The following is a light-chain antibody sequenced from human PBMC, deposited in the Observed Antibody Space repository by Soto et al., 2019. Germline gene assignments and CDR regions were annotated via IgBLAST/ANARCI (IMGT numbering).Light chain of an antibody. CDR3: QQYNYLIT. J-gene: IGKJ5*01. CDR2: AAS. Sequence: DIQMTQSPSSLSASVGDRVTITCRASQSISSYLNWYQQKPGKAPKLLIYAASSLQSGVPSRFSGSGSGTDFTLTISSLQPEDSAVYFCQQYNYLITFGQGTRLEIK. CDR1: QSISSY. V-gene: IGKV1-39*01.